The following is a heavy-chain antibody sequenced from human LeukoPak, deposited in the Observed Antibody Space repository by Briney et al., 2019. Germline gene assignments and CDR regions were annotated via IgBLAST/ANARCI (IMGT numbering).Heavy chain of an antibody. CDR3: ARGRGGGYSYGFGYYFDY. CDR2: IKQDGSEK. CDR1: GFTFSSYW. J-gene: IGHJ4*02. D-gene: IGHD5-18*01. V-gene: IGHV3-7*03. Sequence: GGSLRLSCAASGFTFSSYWMSWVRQAPGKGLEWVANIKQDGSEKYYVDSVKGRFTISRDNAKNSLYLQMNSLRAEDTAVCYCARGRGGGYSYGFGYYFDYWGQGTLVTVSS.